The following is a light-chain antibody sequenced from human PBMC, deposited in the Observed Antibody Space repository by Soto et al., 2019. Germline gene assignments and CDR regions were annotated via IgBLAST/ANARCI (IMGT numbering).Light chain of an antibody. V-gene: IGKV1-33*01. J-gene: IGKJ3*01. CDR1: EDISNY. CDR3: QQHDTPPFT. Sequence: DIQMTQSPSSLSASVGDRVTITCQASEDISNYLNWFQQRPGKAPNLLIFDASNLATGVPSRFSGGGSGTVFTLTISSLQPEDFATYFCQQHDTPPFTFGPGTKVDIK. CDR2: DAS.